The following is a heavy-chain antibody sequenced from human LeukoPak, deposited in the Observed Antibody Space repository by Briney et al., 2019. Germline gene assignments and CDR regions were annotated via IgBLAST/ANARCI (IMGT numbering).Heavy chain of an antibody. CDR2: ITGNHGAT. CDR3: TKDPNGDYVGAFGP. J-gene: IGHJ5*02. Sequence: PGGSLTLSCAASGFTFTNFAMTWVRQAPGKGLEWVSSITGNHGATYNINSVRGRFTISRDNSQNTLYLQMNSLRAEDTAVYYCTKDPNGDYVGAFGPWGQGTVVTVSS. V-gene: IGHV3-23*01. D-gene: IGHD4-17*01. CDR1: GFTFTNFA.